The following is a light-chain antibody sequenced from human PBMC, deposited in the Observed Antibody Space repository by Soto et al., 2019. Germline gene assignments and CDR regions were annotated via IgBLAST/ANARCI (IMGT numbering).Light chain of an antibody. CDR3: QQYYSTPRWA. V-gene: IGKV4-1*01. Sequence: DIVMTQSPDSLAVSLGERATINCKSSQSVLYSSNNKNNLAWYQQKPGQPPKLLIYWASTRESGVPDRFSGSGSGTDFTLTISSLQAEDVAVYYCQQYYSTPRWAFGQGTKVEIK. CDR1: QSVLYSSNNKNN. CDR2: WAS. J-gene: IGKJ1*01.